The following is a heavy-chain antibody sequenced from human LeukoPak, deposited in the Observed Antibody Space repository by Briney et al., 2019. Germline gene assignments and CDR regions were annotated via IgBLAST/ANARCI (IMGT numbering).Heavy chain of an antibody. J-gene: IGHJ6*03. CDR2: INHSGST. D-gene: IGHD2-15*01. CDR1: GGSLSGDY. V-gene: IGHV4-34*01. Sequence: PSETLSLTCAVYGGSLSGDYWTWIRQPPGKGLEWIGEINHSGSTNYNPSLKSRVTISVDTSKNQFSLKLSSVTAADTAVYYCARGGGSWYYYYMDVWGKGTTVTVSS. CDR3: ARGGGSWYYYYMDV.